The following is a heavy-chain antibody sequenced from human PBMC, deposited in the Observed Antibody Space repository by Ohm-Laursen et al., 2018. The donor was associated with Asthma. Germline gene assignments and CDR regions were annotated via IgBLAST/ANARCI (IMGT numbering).Heavy chain of an antibody. D-gene: IGHD1-26*01. CDR2: ISTASSFI. CDR3: ARIGPEWELPGREYSLHH. J-gene: IGHJ1*01. Sequence: SLRLSCAATGYTFSRYRIHWVRQIPGKGLEWVASISTASSFIYYADSVRGRFTTSRDNASNSVYLQMNSLRAEDTALYYCARIGPEWELPGREYSLHHWGQGTQVTVSS. V-gene: IGHV3-21*01. CDR1: GYTFSRYR.